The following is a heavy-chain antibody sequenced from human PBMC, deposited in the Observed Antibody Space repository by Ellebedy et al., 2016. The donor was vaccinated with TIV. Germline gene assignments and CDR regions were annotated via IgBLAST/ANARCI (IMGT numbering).Heavy chain of an antibody. CDR2: ISGSGGST. CDR1: GFTFSSYA. Sequence: GESLKISCAASGFTFSSYAMSWVRQAPGKGLEWVSAISGSGGSTYYADSVKGRFTISRDNSKNTLYLQMNSLRAEDTAVYYCATFSGWYGLLDYWGQGTLATVS. CDR3: ATFSGWYGLLDY. V-gene: IGHV3-23*01. J-gene: IGHJ4*02. D-gene: IGHD6-19*01.